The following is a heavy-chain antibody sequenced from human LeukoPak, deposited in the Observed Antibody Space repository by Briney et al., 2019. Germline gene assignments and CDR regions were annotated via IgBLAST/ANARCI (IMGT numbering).Heavy chain of an antibody. Sequence: SVTVSCTASGGTFSSYAISWVRQAPGQGLEWMGGIIPIFGTANYAQKFQGRVTITADESTSTAYMELSSLRSEDTAVYYCARAGSYYYDSSGYYYDWGQGTLVTVSS. V-gene: IGHV1-69*13. CDR3: ARAGSYYYDSSGYYYD. CDR1: GGTFSSYA. D-gene: IGHD3-22*01. J-gene: IGHJ4*02. CDR2: IIPIFGTA.